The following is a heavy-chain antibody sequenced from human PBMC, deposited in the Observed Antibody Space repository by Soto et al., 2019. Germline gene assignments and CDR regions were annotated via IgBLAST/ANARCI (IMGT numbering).Heavy chain of an antibody. CDR2: FGGSTGTTT. Sequence: PGGSLRLSCVGSGFSFSNYGMSWVRQAPGKGLEWVSSFGGSTGTTTYYADSVKGRFTTSRDNSKNTLYLHMSSLRAEDTAVYYCVQRGGYNYLGQRALVTVSS. CDR1: GFSFSNYG. J-gene: IGHJ4*02. CDR3: VQRGGYNY. D-gene: IGHD5-12*01. V-gene: IGHV3-23*01.